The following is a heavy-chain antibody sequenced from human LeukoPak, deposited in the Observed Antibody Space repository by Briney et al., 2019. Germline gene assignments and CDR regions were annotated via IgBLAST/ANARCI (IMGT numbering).Heavy chain of an antibody. CDR1: GFTFSSYS. J-gene: IGHJ4*02. CDR2: ISSSSSYI. V-gene: IGHV3-21*01. D-gene: IGHD3-3*01. CDR3: AKDFWSTYDAY. Sequence: GGSLRLSCAASGFTFSSYSMNWVRQAPGKGLEWVSSISSSSSYIYYADSVKGRFTISRDDSKNTLSLQMNSLRAEDTALYYCAKDFWSTYDAYWGQGTVVTVSS.